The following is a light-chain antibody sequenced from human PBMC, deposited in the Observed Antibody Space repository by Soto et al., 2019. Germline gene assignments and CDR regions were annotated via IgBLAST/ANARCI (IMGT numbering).Light chain of an antibody. V-gene: IGKV3-20*01. CDR3: QQYGSAPAWT. CDR2: GAS. CDR1: RSFTRGT. Sequence: EIVLTQSPGTLSLSPGERAPLSSRASRSFTRGTFPWYKQKPGQAPRLLIYGASKRATGIPDRFSGRGSGKDFTLPISRLESEDLAVYYCQQYGSAPAWTFGQGTKVEIK. J-gene: IGKJ1*01.